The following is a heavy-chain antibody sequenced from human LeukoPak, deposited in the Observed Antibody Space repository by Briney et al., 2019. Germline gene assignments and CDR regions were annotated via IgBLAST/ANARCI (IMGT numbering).Heavy chain of an antibody. CDR1: GGSISSGGYS. CDR2: IYHSGST. J-gene: IGHJ5*02. D-gene: IGHD3-10*01. CDR3: ARAHYYGSGSYLNWFDP. V-gene: IGHV4-30-2*01. Sequence: PSETLSLTCAVSGGSISSGGYSWSWIRQPPGKGLEWIGYIYHSGSTYYNPSLKSRVTISVDRSKNQFSLKLSSVTAADTAVYYCARAHYYGSGSYLNWFDPWGQGTLVTVSS.